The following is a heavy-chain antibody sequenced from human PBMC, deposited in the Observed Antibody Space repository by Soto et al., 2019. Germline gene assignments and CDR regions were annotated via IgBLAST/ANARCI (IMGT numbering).Heavy chain of an antibody. D-gene: IGHD2-15*01. Sequence: GGSLRLSCAASGFTFSSYAMHWVRQAPGKGLEWVAVISYDGSNKYYADSVKGRFTISRDNSKNTLYLQMNSLRAEDTAVYYCARAVAIYYYTDMDAWGQGTTVTVSS. CDR2: ISYDGSNK. CDR1: GFTFSSYA. V-gene: IGHV3-30-3*01. CDR3: ARAVAIYYYTDMDA. J-gene: IGHJ6*02.